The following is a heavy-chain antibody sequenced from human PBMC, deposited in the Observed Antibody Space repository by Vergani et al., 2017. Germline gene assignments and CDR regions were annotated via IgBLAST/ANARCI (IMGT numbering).Heavy chain of an antibody. CDR2: ISGSGGST. D-gene: IGHD2-15*01. V-gene: IGHV3-23*01. Sequence: ELQLLESGGGLVQPGGSLRLSCAASVFTFSSYAMSWVRQAPGKGLEWVSAISGSGGSTYYADSVTGRFTSSRDNSKNTLYLQMNSLRAEDTAVYYCAKTVVVAAHGRKFDYWGQGTLVTVSS. CDR3: AKTVVVAAHGRKFDY. CDR1: VFTFSSYA. J-gene: IGHJ4*02.